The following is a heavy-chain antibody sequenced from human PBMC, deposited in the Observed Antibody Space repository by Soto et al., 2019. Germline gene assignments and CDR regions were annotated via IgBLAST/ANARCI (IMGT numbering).Heavy chain of an antibody. Sequence: VQLVESGGGVVQPGRSLRLSCAASGFTFSDYAMHWVRQAPGKGLEWVAVVSHDGRNTHYADSVKGRFTISRASSNNTVALEMTSLRAEDTAGYYCAMGGRQWMVTSDFNYWGQGALVTVSS. CDR3: AMGGRQWMVTSDFNY. CDR2: VSHDGRNT. J-gene: IGHJ4*02. D-gene: IGHD6-19*01. CDR1: GFTFSDYA. V-gene: IGHV3-30*03.